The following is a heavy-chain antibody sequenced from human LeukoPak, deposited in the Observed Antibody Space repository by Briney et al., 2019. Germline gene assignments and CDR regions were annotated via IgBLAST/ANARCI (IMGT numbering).Heavy chain of an antibody. CDR3: ARNYGGNSGSFDS. CDR2: ISGGSDYI. J-gene: IGHJ4*02. Sequence: PGGSLILSCAASGFTFSYYSMNWVRQTPGKGLEWVSYISGGSDYIYYADSVKGRFTISRDNAKNSVYLQMNSLRAEDTAVYYCARNYGGNSGSFDSWGQGTLVTVSS. D-gene: IGHD4-23*01. V-gene: IGHV3-21*01. CDR1: GFTFSYYS.